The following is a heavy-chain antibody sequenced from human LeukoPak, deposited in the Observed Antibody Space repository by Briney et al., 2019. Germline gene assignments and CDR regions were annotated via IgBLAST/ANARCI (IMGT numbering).Heavy chain of an antibody. Sequence: GGSLRLSCAASGFTFSSYGMHWVRQAPGKGLEWVAFIRYDGCNKYYADSVKGRFTISRDNSKNTLYLQMNSLRAEDTAVYYCAKDTYAYCSGGSCYPNYWGQGTLVTVSS. CDR3: AKDTYAYCSGGSCYPNY. D-gene: IGHD2-15*01. CDR2: IRYDGCNK. CDR1: GFTFSSYG. J-gene: IGHJ4*02. V-gene: IGHV3-30*02.